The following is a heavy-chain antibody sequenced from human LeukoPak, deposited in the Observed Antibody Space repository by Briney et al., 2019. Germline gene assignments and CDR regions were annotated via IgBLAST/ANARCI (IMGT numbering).Heavy chain of an antibody. CDR2: IYYSGST. V-gene: IGHV4-59*12. Sequence: SETLSLTCTVSGGSISSYYWSWIRQPPGKGLEWIGYIYYSGSTNYNPSLKSRVTISVDTSKNQFSLKLSSVTAADTAVYYCAGLSGYDSSGYYYADFDYWGQGTLVTVSS. D-gene: IGHD3-22*01. J-gene: IGHJ4*02. CDR1: GGSISSYY. CDR3: AGLSGYDSSGYYYADFDY.